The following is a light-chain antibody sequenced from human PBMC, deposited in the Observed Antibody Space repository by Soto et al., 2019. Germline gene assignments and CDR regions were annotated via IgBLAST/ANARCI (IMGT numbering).Light chain of an antibody. CDR2: DVS. CDR3: SSYTSRRTPYV. CDR1: SSDVGGYNY. J-gene: IGLJ1*01. Sequence: QSALTQPASVSGSPGQSITISCTGTSSDVGGYNYVSWYQLFPGKAPKLMIFDVSHRPSGISNRFSASKSGNTASLTISGLQAEDEADYYCSSYTSRRTPYVFGTGTKVTVL. V-gene: IGLV2-14*03.